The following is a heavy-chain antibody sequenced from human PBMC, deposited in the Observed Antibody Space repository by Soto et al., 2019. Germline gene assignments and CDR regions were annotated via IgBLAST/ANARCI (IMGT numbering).Heavy chain of an antibody. CDR2: INHSGST. Sequence: QVQLQQWGAGLLKPSETLSLTCAVYGGSFGGYYWSWIRQPPGKGLEWIGEINHSGSTNYKPSLKRRVTISVDTPKVQFSLKLSSVTAADTAVYYCAGGMITFGGVIWGQGTLVRVSS. D-gene: IGHD3-16*01. CDR1: GGSFGGYY. V-gene: IGHV4-34*01. CDR3: AGGMITFGGVI. J-gene: IGHJ4*02.